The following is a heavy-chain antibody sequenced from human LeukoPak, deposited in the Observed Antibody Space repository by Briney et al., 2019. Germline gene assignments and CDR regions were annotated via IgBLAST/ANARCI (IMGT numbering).Heavy chain of an antibody. CDR1: GGFISSGEYY. CDR3: ARGFYDSSGYYGYDY. D-gene: IGHD3-22*01. J-gene: IGHJ4*02. Sequence: PSETLSLTCTVSGGFISSGEYYWSWIRQPPGKGLEWIGYIYYSGSTYYNPSLKSRVTISVDTSKNQFSLKLSSVTAADTAVYYCARGFYDSSGYYGYDYWGQGTLVTVSS. V-gene: IGHV4-30-4*01. CDR2: IYYSGST.